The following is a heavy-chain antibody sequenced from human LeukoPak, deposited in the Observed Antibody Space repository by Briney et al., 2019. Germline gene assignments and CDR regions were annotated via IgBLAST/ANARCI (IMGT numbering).Heavy chain of an antibody. CDR2: ISSSGSTI. V-gene: IGHV3-11*01. D-gene: IGHD3-22*01. CDR3: ASYYDSSGPVDY. J-gene: IGHJ4*02. CDR1: GFTFSDYY. Sequence: GGSLRLSCAASGFTFSDYYMSWIRQAPGKGLEWVPYISSSGSTIYYADSVKGRFTISRDNAKNSLYLQMNSLRAEDTAVYYCASYYDSSGPVDYWGQGTLVTVSS.